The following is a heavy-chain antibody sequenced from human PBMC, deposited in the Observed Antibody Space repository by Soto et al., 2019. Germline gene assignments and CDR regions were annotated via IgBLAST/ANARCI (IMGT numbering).Heavy chain of an antibody. J-gene: IGHJ6*02. V-gene: IGHV3-30*18. Sequence: PGGSLRLSCAASGFSFSIYGMHWVRQAPGKGLEWLAVILYDESNKYYADSVKGRFTISRDNSKNTLYLQMKRLRVEDTAVYYCGKDSRIQDQTLGIYGMDVWGQGTTVTVSS. CDR2: ILYDESNK. CDR1: GFSFSIYG. CDR3: GKDSRIQDQTLGIYGMDV. D-gene: IGHD5-18*01.